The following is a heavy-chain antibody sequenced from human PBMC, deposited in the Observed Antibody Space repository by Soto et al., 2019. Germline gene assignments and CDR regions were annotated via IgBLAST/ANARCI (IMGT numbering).Heavy chain of an antibody. CDR1: GYTFTSYG. D-gene: IGHD3-22*01. J-gene: IGHJ4*02. V-gene: IGHV1-18*01. CDR3: ARLDSSGDSFDY. CDR2: ISAYNGNT. Sequence: ASVEVSCKASGYTFTSYGISWVRQAPGQGLEWMGWISAYNGNTNYAQKLQGRVTMTTDTSTSTAYMELRSLRSDDTAVYYCARLDSSGDSFDYWGQGTLVTVSS.